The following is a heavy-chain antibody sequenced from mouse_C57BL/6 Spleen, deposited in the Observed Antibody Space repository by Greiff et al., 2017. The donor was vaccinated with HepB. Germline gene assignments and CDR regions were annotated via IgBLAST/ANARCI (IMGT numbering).Heavy chain of an antibody. CDR1: GYTFTSYW. CDR2: IYPSDSET. CDR3: ARRPDWYFDV. J-gene: IGHJ1*03. V-gene: IGHV1-61*01. Sequence: QVQLQQPGAELVRPGSSVKLSCKASGYTFTSYWMDWVKQRPGQGLEWIGNIYPSDSETHYNQKFKDKATLTVDKSSSTAYMQLSSLTSEDSAVYYCARRPDWYFDVWGTGTTVTVSS.